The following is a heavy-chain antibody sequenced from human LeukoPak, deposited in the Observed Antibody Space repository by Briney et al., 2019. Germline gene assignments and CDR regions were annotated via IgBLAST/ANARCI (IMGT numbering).Heavy chain of an antibody. Sequence: PSETLSLTCTVSGGSISSYYWSWIRQPPGKGLEWIGYIYYSGSTNYNPSLKSRVTISVDTSKNRFSLKLSSVTAADTAVYYCARQGWYYASSGYLRFDPWGQGTLVTVSS. D-gene: IGHD3-22*01. CDR2: IYYSGST. J-gene: IGHJ5*02. V-gene: IGHV4-59*08. CDR3: ARQGWYYASSGYLRFDP. CDR1: GGSISSYY.